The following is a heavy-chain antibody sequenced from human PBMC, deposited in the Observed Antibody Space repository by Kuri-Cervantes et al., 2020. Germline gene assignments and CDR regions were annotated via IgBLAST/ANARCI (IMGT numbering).Heavy chain of an antibody. CDR3: AKDRGGQGGMDV. Sequence: GESLKISCAASGFTFSSYGMHWVRQAPGKGLEWVAVISYDGSNKYYADSVKGRFTISRDNSKNTLYLQMSSLRAEDTAVYYCAKDRGGQGGMDVWGQGTTVTVSS. V-gene: IGHV3-30*18. D-gene: IGHD3-16*01. CDR2: ISYDGSNK. CDR1: GFTFSSYG. J-gene: IGHJ6*02.